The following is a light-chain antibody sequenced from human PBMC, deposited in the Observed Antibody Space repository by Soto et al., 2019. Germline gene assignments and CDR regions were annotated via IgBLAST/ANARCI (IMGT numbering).Light chain of an antibody. CDR2: GAS. CDR1: QSVSSSY. CDR3: QQYRNSLYT. J-gene: IGKJ2*01. Sequence: EIVLTQSPGTLSLSPGERATLSCRASQSVSSSYLAWYQQKPGQAPRLLIYGASSRATGIPDSFSGSGSGTDFTLTISRLEPEDFAVDYCQQYRNSLYTFGQGTKLKIK. V-gene: IGKV3-20*01.